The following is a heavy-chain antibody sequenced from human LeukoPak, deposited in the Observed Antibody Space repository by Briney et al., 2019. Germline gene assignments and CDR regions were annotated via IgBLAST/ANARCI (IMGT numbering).Heavy chain of an antibody. D-gene: IGHD2-21*02. Sequence: PGGSLRLSCAASGFTFSDFEMNWVRQVPGKGLEWVSHIDSGGGSIFYADSVKGRFTVSRDNAKNSLYLQMNSLRVEDTAIYYCARELLLCGGDCNDYWGQGTLVTVSS. CDR3: ARELLLCGGDCNDY. J-gene: IGHJ4*02. CDR2: IDSGGGSI. CDR1: GFTFSDFE. V-gene: IGHV3-48*03.